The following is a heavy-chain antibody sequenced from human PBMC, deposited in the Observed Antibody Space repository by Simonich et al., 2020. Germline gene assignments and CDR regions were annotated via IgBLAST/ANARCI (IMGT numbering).Heavy chain of an antibody. Sequence: QVQLVQSGAEVKKPGASVKVSCKASGYTFTGYYMHWVRQAPGQGLEWMGRKNPNRGGTNDAQKCQGRVTRTRDTSISTANMERSRLRSDDTAVYYCARDGGNCSGGSCYWYFDLWGRGTLVTVSS. CDR3: ARDGGNCSGGSCYWYFDL. CDR1: GYTFTGYY. D-gene: IGHD2-15*01. J-gene: IGHJ2*01. CDR2: KNPNRGGT. V-gene: IGHV1-2*06.